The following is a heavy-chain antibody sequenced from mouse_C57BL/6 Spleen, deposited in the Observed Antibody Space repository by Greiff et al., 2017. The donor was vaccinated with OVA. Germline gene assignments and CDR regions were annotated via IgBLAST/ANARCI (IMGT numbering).Heavy chain of an antibody. V-gene: IGHV1-18*01. J-gene: IGHJ2*01. CDR1: GYTFTDYN. D-gene: IGHD2-2*01. Sequence: VQLQQSGPELVKPGASVKIPCKASGYTFTDYNMDWVKQSHGKSLEWIGDINPNNGGTIYNQKFKGKATLTVDKSSSTAYMELRRLTSEDTAVYDCARGDGYDGYYFAYWGQGTTLTVSS. CDR2: INPNNGGT. CDR3: ARGDGYDGYYFAY.